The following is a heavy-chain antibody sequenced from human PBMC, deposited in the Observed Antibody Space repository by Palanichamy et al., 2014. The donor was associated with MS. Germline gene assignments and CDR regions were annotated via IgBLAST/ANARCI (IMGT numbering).Heavy chain of an antibody. Sequence: QVQLQESGPGLVKPSETLSLTCTVSGGSISSYYWSWIRSAPREGTGVDWVYLLQWEHQLQPSFKSRVTISVDTSKNQFSLKVSSATAADTAVYYCARSTVWHYFDYWGQGTLVTVSS. CDR3: ARSTVWHYFDY. V-gene: IGHV4-59*12. J-gene: IGHJ4*02. CDR2: LLQWEH. D-gene: IGHD2/OR15-2a*01. CDR1: GGSISSYY.